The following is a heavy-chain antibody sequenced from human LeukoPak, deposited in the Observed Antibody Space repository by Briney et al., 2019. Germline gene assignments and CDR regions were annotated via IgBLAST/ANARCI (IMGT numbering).Heavy chain of an antibody. V-gene: IGHV3-23*01. CDR3: AKESTMIVVVTGSDY. J-gene: IGHJ4*02. D-gene: IGHD3-22*01. CDR1: GFTFSSYA. Sequence: GGSLRLPCAASGFTFSSYAMSWVRQAPGKGLEWVSAISGSGGSTYYADSVKGRFTISRDNSKNTLYLQMNSLRAEDTAVYYCAKESTMIVVVTGSDYWGQGTLVTVSS. CDR2: ISGSGGST.